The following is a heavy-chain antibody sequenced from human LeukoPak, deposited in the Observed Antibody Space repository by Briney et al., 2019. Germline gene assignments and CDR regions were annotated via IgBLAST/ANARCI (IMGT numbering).Heavy chain of an antibody. D-gene: IGHD3-10*01. CDR3: ARDVSLVPTRRYYYGSGSYPRGYYFDY. J-gene: IGHJ4*02. CDR2: TYYRSKWYN. V-gene: IGHV6-1*01. CDR1: GDSVSSNSAA. Sequence: SQTLSLTCAISGDSVSSNSAAWNWIRQSPSRGLEWLGRTYYRSKWYNDYAVSVKSRITINPDTSKNQFSLQLNSVTPEDTAVYYCARDVSLVPTRRYYYGSGSYPRGYYFDYWGQGTLDTVSS.